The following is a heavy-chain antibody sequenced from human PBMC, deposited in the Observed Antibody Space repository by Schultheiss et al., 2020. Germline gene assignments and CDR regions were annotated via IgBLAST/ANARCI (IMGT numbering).Heavy chain of an antibody. J-gene: IGHJ4*02. CDR3: ARRRRHCSSTSCPTYYFDY. CDR2: IYYSGST. Sequence: GSLRLSCTVSGGSISSSSYYWGWIRQPPGKGLEWIGSIYYSGSTYYNPSLKSRVTISVDTSKNQFSLKLSSVTAADTAVYYCARRRRHCSSTSCPTYYFDYWGQGTLVTVSS. CDR1: GGSISSSSYY. V-gene: IGHV4-39*01. D-gene: IGHD2-2*01.